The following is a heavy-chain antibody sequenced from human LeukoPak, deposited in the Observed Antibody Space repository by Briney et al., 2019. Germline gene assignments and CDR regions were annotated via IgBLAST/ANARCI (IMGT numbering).Heavy chain of an antibody. J-gene: IGHJ3*02. CDR1: GFTFSIYG. V-gene: IGHV3-48*01. D-gene: IGHD3-22*01. CDR3: AGRAEHYYDRTGYRAFDI. Sequence: GGTLRLSCAASGFTFSIYGMTWVRQAPGKGLDCISYISSSSSNIYYADSVKGRFTISRDNAKNSLYLQVNNLRAEDTAIYYCAGRAEHYYDRTGYRAFDIWGQGTMVTVSS. CDR2: ISSSSSNI.